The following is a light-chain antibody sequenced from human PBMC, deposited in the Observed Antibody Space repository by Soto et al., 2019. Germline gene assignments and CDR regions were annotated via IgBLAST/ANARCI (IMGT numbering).Light chain of an antibody. CDR3: QQFNSDPLT. CDR1: QSISTY. J-gene: IGKJ4*01. CDR2: DAS. Sequence: DIQMTQSPSTLSASVGDRVTITCRASQSISTYLAWYQQKPGKVPKVLIYDASSLESGVPSRFSGSGSGTEFTLTISSLQPDDFATYHCQQFNSDPLTFGGGTKVDIK. V-gene: IGKV1-5*01.